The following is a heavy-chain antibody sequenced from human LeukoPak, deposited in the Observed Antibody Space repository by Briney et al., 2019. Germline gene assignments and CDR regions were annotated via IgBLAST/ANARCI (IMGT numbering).Heavy chain of an antibody. D-gene: IGHD2/OR15-2a*01. CDR3: ARDMTLYDSMEGWFDP. CDR1: GYTFTSYD. J-gene: IGHJ5*02. Sequence: GASVKVSCKASGYTFTSYDINWVRQATGQGLEWMGWMNPNSGNTGYAQKFQGRVTMTRNTSISTAYMELSSLRSEDTAVYYCARDMTLYDSMEGWFDPWGQGTLVTVSS. V-gene: IGHV1-8*01. CDR2: MNPNSGNT.